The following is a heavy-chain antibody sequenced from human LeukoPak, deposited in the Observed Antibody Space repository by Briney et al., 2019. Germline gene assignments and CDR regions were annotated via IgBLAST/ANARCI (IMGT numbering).Heavy chain of an antibody. D-gene: IGHD4-11*01. CDR2: IYHSGST. V-gene: IGHV4-30-2*01. J-gene: IGHJ4*02. CDR3: ARDRSNYGQVDY. Sequence: PSQTLSLTCTVSGGSISSGGYYWSWIRQPPGKGLEWIGYIYHSGSTYYNPSLKSRVTISVDRSKNQFSLKLSSVTAADTAVYYCARDRSNYGQVDYWGQGTLVTVSS. CDR1: GGSISSGGYY.